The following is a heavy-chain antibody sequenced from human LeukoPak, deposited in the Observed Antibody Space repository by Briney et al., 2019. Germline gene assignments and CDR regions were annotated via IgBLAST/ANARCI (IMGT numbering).Heavy chain of an antibody. V-gene: IGHV4-39*07. CDR3: VWGSSWAIDY. J-gene: IGHJ4*02. Sequence: PSETLSLTCTVSGGSISSSSYYWGWIRQPPGKGLEWIGSIYYSGSTYYNPSLKSRVTISVDTSKNQFSLKLSSVTAADTAVYYCVWGSSWAIDYWGQGTLVTVSS. CDR1: GGSISSSSYY. D-gene: IGHD6-13*01. CDR2: IYYSGST.